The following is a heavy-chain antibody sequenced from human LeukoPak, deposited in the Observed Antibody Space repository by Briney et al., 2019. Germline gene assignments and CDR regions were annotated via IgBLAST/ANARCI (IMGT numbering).Heavy chain of an antibody. CDR1: REFVSGYY. Sequence: SSETLSLTCGVSREFVSGYYWGWIRQPPGKGLEWIGDINDSGTTKYNPTLKSRVTISIDTSKNQFSLKVKSVTAADTAVYYCARLPLGAFGEVLNFDSWGQGILVTVSS. V-gene: IGHV4-34*01. D-gene: IGHD3-10*01. CDR3: ARLPLGAFGEVLNFDS. J-gene: IGHJ4*02. CDR2: INDSGTT.